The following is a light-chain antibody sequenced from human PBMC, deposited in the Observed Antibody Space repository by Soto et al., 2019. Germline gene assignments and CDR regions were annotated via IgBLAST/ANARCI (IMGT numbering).Light chain of an antibody. CDR2: EVS. Sequence: QSALTQPASVSGSPGQSITISCTGTSSDVGGYNSVSWYQQHPGKAPKVIIYEVSNRPSGISNRFSGSKSGNAASLTISGLQAEDEADYYCCSYTNITTDVFGTGTKVTVL. CDR1: SSDVGGYNS. V-gene: IGLV2-14*01. J-gene: IGLJ1*01. CDR3: CSYTNITTDV.